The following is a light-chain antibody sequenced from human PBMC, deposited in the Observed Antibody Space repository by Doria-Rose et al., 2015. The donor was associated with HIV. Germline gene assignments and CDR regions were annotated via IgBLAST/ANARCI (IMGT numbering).Light chain of an antibody. CDR3: HQYGTSWT. J-gene: IGKJ1*01. CDR1: QSFSSTY. CDR2: DGS. V-gene: IGKV3-20*01. Sequence: TQSPGTLSLSPGARATLSCRASQSFSSTYLGWYQQKPGQAPSLRIYDGSTRATGIPDRFSASGSGTDFTLTINRLEPEDFALYYCHQYGTSWTFGQGTKVEI.